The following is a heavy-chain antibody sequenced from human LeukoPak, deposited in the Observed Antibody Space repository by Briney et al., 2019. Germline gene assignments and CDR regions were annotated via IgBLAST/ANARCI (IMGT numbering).Heavy chain of an antibody. CDR2: ISSSGAGT. CDR1: GFTFSSYA. D-gene: IGHD3-3*01. V-gene: IGHV3-23*01. CDR3: AKDLRGGYDFWSGYPFDY. J-gene: IGHJ4*02. Sequence: GGSLRLSCAASGFTFSSYAMNWVRQAPGEGLEWVSGISSSGAGTHYADSVKGRFTISRDNSKNTLYLQMNSLRDEDTAVYYCAKDLRGGYDFWSGYPFDYWGQGTLVTVSS.